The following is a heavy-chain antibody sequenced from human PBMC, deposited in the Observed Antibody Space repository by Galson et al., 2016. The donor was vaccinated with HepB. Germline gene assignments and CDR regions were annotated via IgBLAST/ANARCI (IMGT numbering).Heavy chain of an antibody. CDR3: VKRTTATGGYFDY. CDR1: GFTLNNYV. D-gene: IGHD2-8*02. V-gene: IGHV3-23*01. J-gene: IGHJ4*02. Sequence: SLRLSCAASGFTLNNYVMSWVRQVPGRGLESVSSIIGSGATTYYTDSVRGRFTISRDISKNTLYLEMNGLRADDTAVYYCVKRTTATGGYFDYWGQGTLVTVSS. CDR2: IIGSGATT.